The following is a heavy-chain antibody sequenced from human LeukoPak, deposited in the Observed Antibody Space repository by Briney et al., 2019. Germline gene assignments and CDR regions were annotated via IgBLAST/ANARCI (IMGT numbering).Heavy chain of an antibody. V-gene: IGHV3-48*01. J-gene: IGHJ6*02. D-gene: IGHD3-22*01. Sequence: GGSLRLSCAASGFTFSSYGMNWVRQSPGKGLEWVSYMSSSSSNINYADSVKGRFTISRDNSKNTLYLQMNSLRAEDAAVYYCAKEVTYYYDSSGYSGDGMDVWGQGTTVTVSS. CDR3: AKEVTYYYDSSGYSGDGMDV. CDR1: GFTFSSYG. CDR2: MSSSSSNI.